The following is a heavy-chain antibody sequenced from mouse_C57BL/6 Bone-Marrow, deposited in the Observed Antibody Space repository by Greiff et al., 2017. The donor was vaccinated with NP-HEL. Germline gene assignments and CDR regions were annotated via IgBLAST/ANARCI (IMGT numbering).Heavy chain of an antibody. D-gene: IGHD4-1*01. Sequence: EVQLQQSGPELVKPGASVKISCKASGYTFTDYYMNWVKQSHGKSLEWIGDINPNNGGTSYNQKFKGKATLTVDKSSSTAYMELRSLTSEDSAVYYCARGGNWAGFAYWGQGTLVTVSA. CDR3: ARGGNWAGFAY. CDR2: INPNNGGT. V-gene: IGHV1-26*01. CDR1: GYTFTDYY. J-gene: IGHJ3*01.